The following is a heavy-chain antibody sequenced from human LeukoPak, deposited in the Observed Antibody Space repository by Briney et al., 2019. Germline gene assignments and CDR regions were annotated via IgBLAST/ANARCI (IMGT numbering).Heavy chain of an antibody. D-gene: IGHD2-2*01. CDR3: ARGQKYIVVVPAAKEMITRNWFDP. CDR1: GGSFSGYY. CDR2: INHSGST. J-gene: IGHJ5*02. Sequence: SETLSLTCAVSGGSFSGYYWSWIRQPPGKGLEWIGEINHSGSTNYNPSLKSRVTITVDTSKNQFSLKLSSVTAADTAVYYCARGQKYIVVVPAAKEMITRNWFDPWGQGTLVTVSS. V-gene: IGHV4-34*01.